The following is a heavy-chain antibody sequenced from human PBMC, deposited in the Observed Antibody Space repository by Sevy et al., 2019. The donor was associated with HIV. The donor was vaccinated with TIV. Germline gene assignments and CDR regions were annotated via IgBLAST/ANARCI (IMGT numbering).Heavy chain of an antibody. Sequence: GVSLRLSCAASAFNFSIYGMHWVRQAPDKGLEWVALIWYDGSNKYYADSVKGRFTISRDNSKSTLYLQMNSLRAEDTAVYYCARGRDYGNFDYWGQGTLVTVSS. CDR2: IWYDGSNK. CDR3: ARGRDYGNFDY. D-gene: IGHD4-17*01. CDR1: AFNFSIYG. V-gene: IGHV3-33*01. J-gene: IGHJ4*02.